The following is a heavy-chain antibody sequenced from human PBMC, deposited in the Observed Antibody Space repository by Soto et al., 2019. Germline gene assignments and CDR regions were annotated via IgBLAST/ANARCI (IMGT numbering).Heavy chain of an antibody. V-gene: IGHV4-39*01. J-gene: IGHJ4*02. CDR1: GGSISSSSYY. Sequence: QLQLQESGPGLVKPSETLSLTCTVSGGSISSSSYYWGWIRQPPGKGLEWIGNIYYSGSTHYNPPPQSRATISADTSKNQLSLKLSSVRATDTAIYYCARLRISNRGWAPWDYWGQGTLVTVSS. D-gene: IGHD6-19*01. CDR3: ARLRISNRGWAPWDY. CDR2: IYYSGST.